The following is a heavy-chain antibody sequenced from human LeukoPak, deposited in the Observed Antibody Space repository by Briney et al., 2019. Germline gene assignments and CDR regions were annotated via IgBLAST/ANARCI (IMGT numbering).Heavy chain of an antibody. D-gene: IGHD2-15*01. CDR1: GFTFGDYA. J-gene: IGHJ4*02. V-gene: IGHV3-49*04. CDR2: IRSKAYGGTT. Sequence: PGGSLRLSCTASGFTFGDYAMSWVRQAPGKGLEWVGFIRSKAYGGTTEYAASVKGRFTISGDDSKSIAYLQMNSLKTEDTAVYYCTGYGGHLFDYWGQGTLVTVSS. CDR3: TGYGGHLFDY.